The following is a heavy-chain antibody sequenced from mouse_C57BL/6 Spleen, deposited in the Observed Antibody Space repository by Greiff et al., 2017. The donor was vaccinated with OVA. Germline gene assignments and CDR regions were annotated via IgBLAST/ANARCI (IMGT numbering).Heavy chain of an antibody. D-gene: IGHD2-4*01. J-gene: IGHJ2*01. V-gene: IGHV3-6*01. CDR1: GYSITSGYY. CDR2: ISYDGSN. Sequence: EVQLVESGPGLVKPSQSLSLTCSVTGYSITSGYYWNWIRQFPGNKLEWMGYISYDGSNNYNPSLKNRISITRDTSKNQFFLKLNSVTTEDTATYYCAREGVYDYENFDYWGQGTTLTVSS. CDR3: AREGVYDYENFDY.